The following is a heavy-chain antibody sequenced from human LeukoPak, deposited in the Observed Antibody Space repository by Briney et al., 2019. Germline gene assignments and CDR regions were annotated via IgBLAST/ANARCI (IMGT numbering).Heavy chain of an antibody. Sequence: GGTLRLSCPASGFTFSSYGMSWVRQAPGKGLEWGSAISGSGGSTYYADSVKGRFTISRDNSKNTLYLQMNSLRAEDTAVYYCAKGIGRRSSGYFPYWGQGTLVTVSS. CDR2: ISGSGGST. V-gene: IGHV3-23*01. J-gene: IGHJ4*02. D-gene: IGHD6-19*01. CDR3: AKGIGRRSSGYFPY. CDR1: GFTFSSYG.